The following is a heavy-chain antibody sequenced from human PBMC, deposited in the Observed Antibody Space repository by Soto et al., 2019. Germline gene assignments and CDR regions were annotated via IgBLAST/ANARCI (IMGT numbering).Heavy chain of an antibody. CDR1: GFTFSSYA. J-gene: IGHJ6*03. CDR2: ISGSGGST. Sequence: SLRLSCAASGFTFSSYAMSWVRQAPGKGLEWVSEISGSGGSTYYADSVKDRFTISRDNSKNTLYLQMNSLRAEDTAVYYCAKFPSWGPSSWSHARYYYYMDVWGKGTTVTVSS. D-gene: IGHD6-13*01. CDR3: AKFPSWGPSSWSHARYYYYMDV. V-gene: IGHV3-23*01.